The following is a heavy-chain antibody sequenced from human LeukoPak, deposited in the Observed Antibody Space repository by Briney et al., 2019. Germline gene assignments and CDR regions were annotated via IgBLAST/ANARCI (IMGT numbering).Heavy chain of an antibody. V-gene: IGHV4-38-2*02. J-gene: IGHJ4*02. D-gene: IGHD1-26*01. CDR3: ARVSRIVGASHFDY. Sequence: SETLSLTCTVSGYSISSGYYWGWIRQPPGKGLEWIGSIYHSGSTYYNPSLKSRVTISVDTSKNQFSLKLSSVTAADTAVYYCARVSRIVGASHFDYWGQGTLVTVSS. CDR2: IYHSGST. CDR1: GYSISSGYY.